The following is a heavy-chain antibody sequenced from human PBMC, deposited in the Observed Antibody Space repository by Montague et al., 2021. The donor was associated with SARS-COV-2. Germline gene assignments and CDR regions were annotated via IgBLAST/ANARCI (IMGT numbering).Heavy chain of an antibody. V-gene: IGHV4-34*01. D-gene: IGHD3-10*01. CDR1: GGSFSSYY. J-gene: IGHJ6*02. CDR2: INHSGSA. Sequence: SETLSLTCAVYGGSFSSYYWNWIRQPPGKGLEWIGEINHSGSANYNPSLKRRVTISVDMSKNQFSLKLNSVTAADTAVYYCARGSGVYYYYYYGMGVWGQGTTVTVSS. CDR3: ARGSGVYYYYYYGMGV.